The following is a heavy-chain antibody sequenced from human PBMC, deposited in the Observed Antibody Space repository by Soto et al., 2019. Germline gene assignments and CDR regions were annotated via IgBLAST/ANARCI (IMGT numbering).Heavy chain of an antibody. CDR2: INHSGST. D-gene: IGHD6-13*01. J-gene: IGHJ4*02. Sequence: SETLSLTYAVYGGSFSGYYWSWIRQPPGKGLEWIGEINHSGSTNYNPSLKSRVTISVDTSKNQFSLKLSSVTAADTTLYYCARVNSYDSSWSHDYWGQGALVTVSS. V-gene: IGHV4-34*01. CDR3: ARVNSYDSSWSHDY. CDR1: GGSFSGYY.